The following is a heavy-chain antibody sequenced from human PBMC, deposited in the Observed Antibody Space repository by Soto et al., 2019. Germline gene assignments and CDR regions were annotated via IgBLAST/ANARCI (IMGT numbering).Heavy chain of an antibody. V-gene: IGHV3-21*01. CDR3: AREPPMVRGLFVY. CDR1: GFTFSSYS. J-gene: IGHJ4*02. Sequence: PGGSLRLSCAASGFTFSSYSMNWVRQAPGKGLEWVSSISSSSSYIYYADSVKGRFTISRDNAKNSLYLQMNSLRAEDTAVYYCAREPPMVRGLFVYWGQGTLVTVSS. D-gene: IGHD3-10*01. CDR2: ISSSSSYI.